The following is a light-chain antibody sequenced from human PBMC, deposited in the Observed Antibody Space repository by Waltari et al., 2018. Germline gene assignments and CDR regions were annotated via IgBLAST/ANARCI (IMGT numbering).Light chain of an antibody. CDR3: KQGTHWPYT. Sequence: DVVLTQSPLFLPVTLGQPASISCRSSQSLVYSDGNTYLNWFHQRPGQSPRRLFYKISNRDSGVPDRFSATVSGTDFTLKISRVEAEDVGVYYCKQGTHWPYTFGQGTRLEIK. CDR1: QSLVYSDGNTY. CDR2: KIS. V-gene: IGKV2-30*01. J-gene: IGKJ2*01.